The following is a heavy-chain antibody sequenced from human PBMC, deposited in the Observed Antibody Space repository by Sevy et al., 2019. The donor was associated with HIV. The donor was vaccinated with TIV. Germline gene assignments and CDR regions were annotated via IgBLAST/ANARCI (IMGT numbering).Heavy chain of an antibody. D-gene: IGHD3-3*01. CDR2: IRSKAYGGTT. V-gene: IGHV3-49*03. J-gene: IGHJ6*02. Sequence: GGSLRLSCTASGFTFGDYAMSWFRQAPGKGLEWVGFIRSKAYGGTTEYAASVKGRFTISRDDSKSIAYLKRNSLKTKETAVYYCTRVKTTIFGVVITDYYYYGMDVWGQGTTVTVSS. CDR1: GFTFGDYA. CDR3: TRVKTTIFGVVITDYYYYGMDV.